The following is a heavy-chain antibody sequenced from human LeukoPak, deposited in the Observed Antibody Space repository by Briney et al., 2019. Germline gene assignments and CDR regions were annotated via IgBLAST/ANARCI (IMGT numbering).Heavy chain of an antibody. Sequence: TSETLSLTCTVSGGSISSNSYYWGWIRQPPGKGLEWIGYIYYSGSTNYNPSLKSRVTILVDTSKNQFSLKLSSVTAADTAVYYCARVISYFDPSDNYGGNSNWGWYFDLWGRGTLVTVSS. CDR3: ARVISYFDPSDNYGGNSNWGWYFDL. J-gene: IGHJ2*01. CDR1: GGSISSNSYY. D-gene: IGHD4-23*01. V-gene: IGHV4-61*05. CDR2: IYYSGST.